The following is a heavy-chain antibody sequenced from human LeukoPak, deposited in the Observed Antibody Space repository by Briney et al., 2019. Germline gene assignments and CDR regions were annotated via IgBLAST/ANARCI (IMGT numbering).Heavy chain of an antibody. J-gene: IGHJ4*02. CDR3: ARDEDYGDY. CDR1: GGSFSDYY. V-gene: IGHV4-34*01. Sequence: SETLSLTCAVYGGSFSDYYWSWIRQPPGKGLEWIGEINHSGSTYYNPSLKSRVTISVDTSKNQFSLKLSSVTAADTAVYYCARDEDYGDYWGQGTLVTVSS. CDR2: INHSGST.